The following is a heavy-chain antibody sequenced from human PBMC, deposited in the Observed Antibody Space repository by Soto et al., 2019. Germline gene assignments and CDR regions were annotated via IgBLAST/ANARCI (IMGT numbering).Heavy chain of an antibody. V-gene: IGHV3-73*02. J-gene: IGHJ3*02. CDR3: TRPKGGGWYSWVDFDI. CDR2: IRNKPNNYDT. D-gene: IGHD6-19*01. CDR1: GFTFSGSA. Sequence: EVQLVESGGGLVQPGGSLKLSCAASGFTFSGSAIHWVRQASGEGLEWIGRIRNKPNNYDTAYAASVKGRFTISRDDSKNTAYLQMNSLKTEDTAVYYCTRPKGGGWYSWVDFDIWGQGTMVTVSS.